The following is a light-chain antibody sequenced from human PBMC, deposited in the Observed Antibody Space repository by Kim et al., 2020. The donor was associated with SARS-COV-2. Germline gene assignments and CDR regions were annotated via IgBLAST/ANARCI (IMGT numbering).Light chain of an antibody. J-gene: IGKJ5*01. V-gene: IGKV1-8*01. CDR3: QQYYSYPQT. CDR1: QGISSY. CDR2: AAS. Sequence: AIRITQSPSSLSASTGDRVTITCRASQGISSYLAWYQQKPGKAPKLLIYAASTLQSGVPSRFSGSGSGTDFTLTISCLQSEDFATYYCQQYYSYPQTFVQGTRLEIK.